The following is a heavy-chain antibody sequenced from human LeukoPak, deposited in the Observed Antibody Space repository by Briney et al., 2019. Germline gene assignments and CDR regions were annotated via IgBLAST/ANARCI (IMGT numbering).Heavy chain of an antibody. CDR3: ARVWHLGGSSGSYGGAVWAFDI. V-gene: IGHV4-34*01. CDR2: INHSGST. CDR1: GGSFSGYY. J-gene: IGHJ3*02. D-gene: IGHD6-19*01. Sequence: SETLSLTCAVYGGSFSGYYWSWLRQPPGKGLEWFGEINHSGSTNYNPSLKSRVTISVDTSKNQFSLKLSSVTAADTAVYYCARVWHLGGSSGSYGGAVWAFDIWGEGTMVTVSS.